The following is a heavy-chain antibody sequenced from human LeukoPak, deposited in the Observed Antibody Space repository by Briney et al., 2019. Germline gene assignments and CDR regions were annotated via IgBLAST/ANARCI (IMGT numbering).Heavy chain of an antibody. D-gene: IGHD2-15*01. CDR3: ARAGGYCSGGSCYSDY. CDR2: INQDGSEQ. Sequence: GGSLRLSCAASGFTFSSHWMSWVRQAPGKGLEWVANINQDGSEQYYVDSVKGRFTISRDNAKNSLYLQMNSLRAEDTAVYYCARAGGYCSGGSCYSDYWGQGTLVTVSS. CDR1: GFTFSSHW. V-gene: IGHV3-7*01. J-gene: IGHJ4*02.